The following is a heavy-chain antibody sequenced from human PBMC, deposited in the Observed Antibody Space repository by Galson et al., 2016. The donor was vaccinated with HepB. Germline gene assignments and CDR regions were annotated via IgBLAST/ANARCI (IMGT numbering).Heavy chain of an antibody. CDR3: ARGPHYGGYNGLDV. D-gene: IGHD4-23*01. Sequence: TLSLTCTVSGDSVSTKAYYWSWIRQHPGKALEWIGYIFYSGSTSYNPSLKSRITISVDTSKNRFSLNVSSVTAADTAVYYCARGPHYGGYNGLDVWGQGTTVTVSS. CDR2: IFYSGST. V-gene: IGHV4-31*03. CDR1: GDSVSTKAYY. J-gene: IGHJ6*02.